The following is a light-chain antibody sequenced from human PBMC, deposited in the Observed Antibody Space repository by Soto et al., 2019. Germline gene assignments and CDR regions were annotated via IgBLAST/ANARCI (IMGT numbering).Light chain of an antibody. V-gene: IGKV3D-15*01. CDR3: QQYYHWPRT. CDR2: GAS. CDR1: QSISRN. J-gene: IGKJ1*01. Sequence: EMVVTPYPATLSVSSGERGPLSFRASQSISRNLAWYQQKPGQAPRLLIYGASTRATGIPARFSGSGSGTDFNLTISSLQSEDFAVYYCQQYYHWPRTFGQGTKVDIK.